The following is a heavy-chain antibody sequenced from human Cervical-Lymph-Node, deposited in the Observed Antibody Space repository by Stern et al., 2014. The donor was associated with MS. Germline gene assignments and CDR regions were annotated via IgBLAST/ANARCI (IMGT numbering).Heavy chain of an antibody. Sequence: VQLLESWGGVVQPGWSLRLSCAASGYTFSPYAMYWVRQTTGKALAWLAVISDDGSDTHYADTVKGRFTISRDSSKNTLFLQMDSLRAEDTAVYYCGKDNSPYGDYEGGVYWGQGTLVTVSS. J-gene: IGHJ4*02. CDR1: GYTFSPYA. CDR3: GKDNSPYGDYEGGVY. V-gene: IGHV3-30*18. CDR2: ISDDGSDT. D-gene: IGHD4-17*01.